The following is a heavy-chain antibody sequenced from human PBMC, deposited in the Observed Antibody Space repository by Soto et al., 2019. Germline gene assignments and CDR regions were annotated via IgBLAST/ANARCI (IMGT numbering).Heavy chain of an antibody. V-gene: IGHV1-69*08. CDR2: IIPILGIA. CDR3: ARDSATPFDY. D-gene: IGHD2-15*01. CDR1: GGTFSSYT. Sequence: QVQLVQSGAEAKKPGSSVKVSCKASGGTFSSYTISWVRQAPGQGLEWMGRIIPILGIANYAQKFQGRVTITADNSTRTAYMELSSLRSEDTAVYYCARDSATPFDYWGQGTLVTVSS. J-gene: IGHJ4*02.